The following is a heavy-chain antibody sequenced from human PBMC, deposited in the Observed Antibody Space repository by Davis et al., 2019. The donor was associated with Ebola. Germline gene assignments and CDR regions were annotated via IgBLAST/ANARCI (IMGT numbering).Heavy chain of an antibody. CDR2: INHSGST. CDR3: ASREGSSSSPFDY. CDR1: GGSFSGYY. D-gene: IGHD6-6*01. V-gene: IGHV4-34*01. Sequence: PSETLSLTCAVYGGSFSGYYWSWIRQPPGKGLEWIGEINHSGSTNYNPSLKSRVTISVDTSKNQFSLKLSSVTAADTAVYYCASREGSSSSPFDYWGQGTLVTVSS. J-gene: IGHJ4*02.